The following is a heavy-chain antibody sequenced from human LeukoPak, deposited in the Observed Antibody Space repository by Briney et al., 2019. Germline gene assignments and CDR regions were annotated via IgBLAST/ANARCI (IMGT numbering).Heavy chain of an antibody. D-gene: IGHD3-10*01. CDR2: IIPIFGTA. CDR1: GGTFSSYA. Sequence: GVSVKVSCKASGGTFSSYAISWVRQAPGQGLEWMGGIIPIFGTANYAQKFQGRVTITADESTSTAYMELSSLRSEDTAVYYCASLKGITMVRGVIVGAFDIWGQGTMVTVSS. CDR3: ASLKGITMVRGVIVGAFDI. V-gene: IGHV1-69*13. J-gene: IGHJ3*02.